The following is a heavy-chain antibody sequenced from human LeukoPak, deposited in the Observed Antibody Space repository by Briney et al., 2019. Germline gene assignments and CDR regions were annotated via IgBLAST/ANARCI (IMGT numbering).Heavy chain of an antibody. CDR3: AKGTAYYYDSSEGITN. D-gene: IGHD3-22*01. Sequence: GGSLRLSCAASGFTFSSYGMSWVRQAPGKGLEWVSAISGSGGSTYYADSVKGRFTISRDNSKNTLYLQMNSLRAEDTAVYYCAKGTAYYYDSSEGITNWGQGTMVTVSS. CDR2: ISGSGGST. J-gene: IGHJ3*01. CDR1: GFTFSSYG. V-gene: IGHV3-23*01.